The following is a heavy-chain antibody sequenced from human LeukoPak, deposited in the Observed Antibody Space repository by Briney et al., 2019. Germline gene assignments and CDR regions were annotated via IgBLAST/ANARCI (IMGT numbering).Heavy chain of an antibody. D-gene: IGHD1-26*01. V-gene: IGHV3-30*03. CDR1: GFTFSSYG. CDR2: ISYDGSNK. J-gene: IGHJ4*02. Sequence: GRSLRLSCAASGFTFSSYGMHWVRQAPGKGLEWVAVISYDGSNKYYADSVKGRFTISRDNSKNTLYLQMGSLRAEDMAVYYCVREGSYYWGQGTLVTVSS. CDR3: VREGSYY.